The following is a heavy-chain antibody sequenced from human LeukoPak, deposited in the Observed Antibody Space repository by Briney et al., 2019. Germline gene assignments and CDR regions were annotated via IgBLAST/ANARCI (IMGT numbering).Heavy chain of an antibody. J-gene: IGHJ3*02. CDR2: IKQDGSEK. Sequence: GGSLRLSCAASGFTFSSYWMSWVRQAPGKGLEWVANIKQDGSEKYYADSVKGRFTISRDNSKNTLYLQMNSLRAADTAVYYCAKDRGWIQHDIWGQGTMVTVSS. D-gene: IGHD5-18*01. V-gene: IGHV3-7*03. CDR3: AKDRGWIQHDI. CDR1: GFTFSSYW.